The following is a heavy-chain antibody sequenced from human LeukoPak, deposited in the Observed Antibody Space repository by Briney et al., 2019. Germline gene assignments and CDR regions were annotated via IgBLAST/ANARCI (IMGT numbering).Heavy chain of an antibody. CDR2: ISPNSGAT. Sequence: ASVKVSCKASGYTFTDYYIHWVRQAPGQGLEWVGWISPNSGATNFAQNFQGRVIMTRDTSISTAYMELSRLRSDDTAVYYCARALNYDFWSGFDYWGQGTLVTVSS. V-gene: IGHV1-2*02. CDR1: GYTFTDYY. J-gene: IGHJ4*02. D-gene: IGHD3-3*01. CDR3: ARALNYDFWSGFDY.